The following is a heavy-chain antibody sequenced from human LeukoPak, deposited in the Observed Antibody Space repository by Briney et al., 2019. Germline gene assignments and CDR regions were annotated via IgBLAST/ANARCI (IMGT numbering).Heavy chain of an antibody. CDR3: ARRAGTYYYFDY. Sequence: PGGSLRLSCAASGFTFSSYSMNWVRQAPGKGLEWVSSISSSSSYIYYADSVKGRFTISRDNSKHTLYLQMDSLRAEDTAVYYCARRAGTYYYFDYWGLGTLVTVSS. J-gene: IGHJ4*02. D-gene: IGHD1-26*01. CDR1: GFTFSSYS. CDR2: ISSSSSYI. V-gene: IGHV3-21*04.